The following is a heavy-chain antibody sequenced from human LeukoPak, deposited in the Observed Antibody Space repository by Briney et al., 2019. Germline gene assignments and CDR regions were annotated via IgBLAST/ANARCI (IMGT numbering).Heavy chain of an antibody. Sequence: SETLSLTCTVSGGSISSSSYYWGWIRQPPGKGLEWIGSIYYSGSTYYNPSLKSRVTISVDTSKNQFSLKLSSVTAADTAVYYCARDVWGYSYGPYFDYWGQGTLVTVSS. CDR1: GGSISSSSYY. D-gene: IGHD5-18*01. CDR2: IYYSGST. CDR3: ARDVWGYSYGPYFDY. V-gene: IGHV4-39*07. J-gene: IGHJ4*02.